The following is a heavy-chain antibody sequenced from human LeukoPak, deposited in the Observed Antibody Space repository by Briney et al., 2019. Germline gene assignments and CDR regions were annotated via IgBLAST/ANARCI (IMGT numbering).Heavy chain of an antibody. CDR2: ISGSSGST. V-gene: IGHV3-23*01. CDR3: AKVLRPTDWSIDY. J-gene: IGHJ4*02. D-gene: IGHD3-9*01. Sequence: GRSLTPSYAASGFTSSSYAMSWVRQPPGKGREWDSVISGSSGSTYYADSVKGRFTISRDNSKNTLYLQMHSLRAEDTAVYYCAKVLRPTDWSIDYWGQGTLVTVSS. CDR1: GFTSSSYA.